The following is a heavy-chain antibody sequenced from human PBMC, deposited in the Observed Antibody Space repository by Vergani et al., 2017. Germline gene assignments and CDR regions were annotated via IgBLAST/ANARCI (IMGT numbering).Heavy chain of an antibody. CDR2: INPSGGSI. CDR1: GYIFNSYY. Sequence: QVQLVQSGAEVKKPGASVKVSCKASGYIFNSYYMHWVRQAPGQGLEWMGIINPSGGSISDAQKFQGRVTITRDTSTSTVYMELSSLRSEDTAVYYCTIGCYYDSIDYWSYWGQGTLVTVSS. CDR3: TIGCYYDSIDYWSY. D-gene: IGHD3-22*01. V-gene: IGHV1-46*02. J-gene: IGHJ4*02.